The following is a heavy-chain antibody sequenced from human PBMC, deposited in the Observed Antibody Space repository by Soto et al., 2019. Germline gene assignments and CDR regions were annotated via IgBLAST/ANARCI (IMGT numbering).Heavy chain of an antibody. CDR1: GFTFSGFV. CDR2: IWYDGSDK. J-gene: IGHJ5*02. Sequence: QVQLVESGGGVVQAGASLRLSCATSGFTFSGFVMQWVRQAPGKGLEWVAVIWYDGSDKYYADSVKGRFTISRDDSKNTLYLQMNNLRAEDTAVYYCVRGSSCSPTTCYNLGWFAPWGQGTLVTVSS. V-gene: IGHV3-33*01. D-gene: IGHD2-2*02. CDR3: VRGSSCSPTTCYNLGWFAP.